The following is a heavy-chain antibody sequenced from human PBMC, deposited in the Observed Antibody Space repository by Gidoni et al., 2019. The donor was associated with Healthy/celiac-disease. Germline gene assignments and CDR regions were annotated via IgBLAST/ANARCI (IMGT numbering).Heavy chain of an antibody. CDR3: ARYLRDSFPEQWLASDGSYYFDY. CDR1: GGSISSSSYY. V-gene: IGHV4-39*01. Sequence: QLQLQESGPGLVKPSETLSLTCTVSGGSISSSSYYWGWIRQPPGKGLEWIASIYYSGSTYYNPSLKSRVTISVDTSKNQFSLKLSSVTAADTAVYYCARYLRDSFPEQWLASDGSYYFDYWGQGTLVTVSS. CDR2: IYYSGST. J-gene: IGHJ4*02. D-gene: IGHD6-19*01.